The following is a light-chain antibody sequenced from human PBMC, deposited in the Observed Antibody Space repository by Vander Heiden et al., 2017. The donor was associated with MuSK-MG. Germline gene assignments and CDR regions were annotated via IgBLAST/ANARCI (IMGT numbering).Light chain of an antibody. V-gene: IGLV1-51*01. CDR1: SSNIGNNY. CDR2: DNN. J-gene: IGLJ2*01. CDR3: GTWDNSLSAGGV. Sequence: QSVLTQPPSVSAAPGQKVTISCSGSSSNIGNNYVSWYQQLPGTAPKLLIYDNNKRPSGIPDRFSGSKSGTSATLGITGLQTGDEADYYCGTWDNSLSAGGVFGGGTKLTGL.